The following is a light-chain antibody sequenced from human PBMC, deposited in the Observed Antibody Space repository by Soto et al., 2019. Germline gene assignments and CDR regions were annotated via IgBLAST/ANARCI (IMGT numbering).Light chain of an antibody. J-gene: IGKJ2*01. CDR1: QAIANY. V-gene: IGKV3-11*01. CDR2: DAS. CDR3: QHRRT. Sequence: EVVLTQSPATLSLSPGERATLSCRASQAIANYLAWFQQTPGQAPRLLIYDASSRATGVPARFGGSGSGTDFTLTISSLEPEDFAVYYCQHRRTVGQGKKGDIK.